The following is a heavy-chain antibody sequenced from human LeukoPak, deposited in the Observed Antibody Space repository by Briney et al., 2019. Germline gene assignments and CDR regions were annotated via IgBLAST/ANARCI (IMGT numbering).Heavy chain of an antibody. J-gene: IGHJ4*02. CDR1: GFTFSSYA. V-gene: IGHV3-30-3*01. D-gene: IGHD1-26*01. CDR2: ISHDGSNK. Sequence: PGGSLRLSCAASGFTFSSYAIHWVRQAPGKGLEWVAAISHDGSNKNYADSVKGRFTNSRDNSKNTLYLQMNSLRAEDTAVYYCARDPTGATVITDYWGQGTLVTVSS. CDR3: ARDPTGATVITDY.